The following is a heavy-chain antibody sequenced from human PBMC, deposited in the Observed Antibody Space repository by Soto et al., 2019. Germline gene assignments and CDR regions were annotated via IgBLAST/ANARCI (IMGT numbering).Heavy chain of an antibody. CDR3: AHSRGVVIAIQTDSDAVDI. V-gene: IGHV2-5*02. J-gene: IGHJ3*02. CDR2: LYWDDDK. Sequence: SGPTLVNPTQTLTLTCTFSGFSLSTSGVGVGWIRQPPGKAREWLALLYWDDDKRYSPYLKSRLTITKDTSKNQVVLTMTIMYHVDTAKYYGAHSRGVVIAIQTDSDAVDIWGQGTMVTVSS. CDR1: GFSLSTSGVG. D-gene: IGHD2-21*01.